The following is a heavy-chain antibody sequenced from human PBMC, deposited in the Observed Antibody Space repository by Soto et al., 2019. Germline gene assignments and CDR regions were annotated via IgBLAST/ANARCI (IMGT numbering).Heavy chain of an antibody. CDR2: ISYDGSNK. CDR3: ARDWERSAY. V-gene: IGHV3-30-3*01. CDR1: GFTFSSYA. Sequence: QVQLVESGGGVVQPGRSLRLSCAASGFTFSSYAMHWVRQAPGKGLEWVAVISYDGSNKYYADSVKGRFTISRDNSKNTLYLQMNSLRAEDTAVYYCARDWERSAYWGQGTLVTVSS. J-gene: IGHJ4*02. D-gene: IGHD1-26*01.